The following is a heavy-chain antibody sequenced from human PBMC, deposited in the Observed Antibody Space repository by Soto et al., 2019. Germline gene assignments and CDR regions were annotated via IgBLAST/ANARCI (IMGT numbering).Heavy chain of an antibody. J-gene: IGHJ4*02. CDR3: ARHNYGSGSTYFDY. CDR1: GGAISSYY. V-gene: IGHV4-59*08. CDR2: IYYSGST. D-gene: IGHD3-10*01. Sequence: PSETLSLTCTVSGGAISSYYWSWIRQPPGKGLEWIGDIYYSGSTNYNPSLKSRVTISVDTSKNQFSLKLNSMTAADTAVYYCARHNYGSGSTYFDYWGQGTLVTVSS.